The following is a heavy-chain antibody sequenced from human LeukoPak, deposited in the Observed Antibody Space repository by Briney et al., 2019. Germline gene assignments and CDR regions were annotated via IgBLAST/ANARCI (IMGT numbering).Heavy chain of an antibody. D-gene: IGHD1-14*01. J-gene: IGHJ4*02. V-gene: IGHV3-11*04. Sequence: GGSLRLSCAASGFTFSNYAMSWIRQAPGKGLEWLSYISSTGSTTYSADSVKGRFTISRDNAKNSLFLQLNYVTAEDTAVYYCARAHFVTNYFDSWGQGTLVTVSS. CDR2: ISSTGSTT. CDR3: ARAHFVTNYFDS. CDR1: GFTFSNYA.